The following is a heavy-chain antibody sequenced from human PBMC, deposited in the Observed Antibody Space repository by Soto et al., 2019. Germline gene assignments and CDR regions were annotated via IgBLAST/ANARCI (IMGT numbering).Heavy chain of an antibody. CDR3: ARQLPGKLDV. D-gene: IGHD2-2*01. CDR1: GYSFTSYW. V-gene: IGHV5-10-1*01. J-gene: IGHJ6*02. CDR2: IDPRDSHT. Sequence: GEALNLSCKGSGYSFTSYWIGWVRQMPGKGLEWMGRIDPRDSHTYYSPSLQGHVTMSADKSISTAYLQWSSLQASDTAIYFCARQLPGKLDVWGQGTTVTVSS.